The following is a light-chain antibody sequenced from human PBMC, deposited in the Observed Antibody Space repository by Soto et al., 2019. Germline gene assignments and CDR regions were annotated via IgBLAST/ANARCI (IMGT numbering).Light chain of an antibody. V-gene: IGKV3-15*01. J-gene: IGKJ4*01. Sequence: EIVMTHSPATLSVSPGERATLSCRASQSVSSNLAWYQQKPGQAPRLLIYAASTRATGIPARFSGSGSGTEFTLTISSLQSEDSAVYYCQQYNNWPLTFGGGTKVEIK. CDR2: AAS. CDR3: QQYNNWPLT. CDR1: QSVSSN.